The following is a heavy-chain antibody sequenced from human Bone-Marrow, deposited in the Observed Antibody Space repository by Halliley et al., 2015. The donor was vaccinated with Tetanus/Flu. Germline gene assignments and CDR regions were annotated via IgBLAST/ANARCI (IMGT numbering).Heavy chain of an antibody. Sequence: SLRLSCAASGFNISNFSMNWVRQAPGKGLEWVSSIRNTSPYIYYADSVKGRFTISRDNAKNSLFLQMNSLTAEDTAVYYCARDRSRGWPDNWFDPWGQGTLVTVSS. CDR2: IRNTSPYI. V-gene: IGHV3-21*01. D-gene: IGHD6-19*01. J-gene: IGHJ5*02. CDR3: ARDRSRGWPDNWFDP. CDR1: GFNISNFS.